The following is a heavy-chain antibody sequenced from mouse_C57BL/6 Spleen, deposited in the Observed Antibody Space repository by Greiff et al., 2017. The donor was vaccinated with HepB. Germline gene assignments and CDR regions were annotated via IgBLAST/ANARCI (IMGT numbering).Heavy chain of an antibody. CDR1: GFTFSSYG. V-gene: IGHV5-6*02. J-gene: IGHJ2*01. CDR2: ISSGGSYT. CDR3: ARHPFEGY. Sequence: EVKLVESGGDLVKPGGSLKLSCAASGFTFSSYGMSWVRQTPDKRLEWVATISSGGSYTYYPDSVKGRFTISRDNATNTLYLQMSSLKSEDTAMYYCARHPFEGYWGQGTTLTVSS.